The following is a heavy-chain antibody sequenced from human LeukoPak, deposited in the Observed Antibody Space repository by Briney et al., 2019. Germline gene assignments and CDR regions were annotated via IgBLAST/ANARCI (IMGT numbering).Heavy chain of an antibody. D-gene: IGHD1-26*01. CDR3: ATSSGSGAAGAFNV. CDR2: IKSKTAGGTI. CDR1: GFTFSNAW. J-gene: IGHJ3*01. V-gene: IGHV3-15*01. Sequence: GGSLRLSCAASGFTFSNAWMNWVRQAPGEGLEWVGRIKSKTAGGTIDYAAPVKGRFTISRDDSRATLSLQMDSLKTEDTSVYYCATSSGSGAAGAFNVWGQGTMVTVSS.